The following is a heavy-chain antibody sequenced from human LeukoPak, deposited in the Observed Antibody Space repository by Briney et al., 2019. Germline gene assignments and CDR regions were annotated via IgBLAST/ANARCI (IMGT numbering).Heavy chain of an antibody. Sequence: ASVKVSCKASGYTFSGDHIRWVRQAPGQGLEWMGRIDPSSGATHFAHKFQGRVTMTRDTSISTAYMELDRMTSDDTAVYYCARDRNLYSGSFASWGQGTLVTVSS. V-gene: IGHV1-2*06. CDR2: IDPSSGAT. CDR3: ARDRNLYSGSFAS. D-gene: IGHD1-26*01. J-gene: IGHJ4*02. CDR1: GYTFSGDH.